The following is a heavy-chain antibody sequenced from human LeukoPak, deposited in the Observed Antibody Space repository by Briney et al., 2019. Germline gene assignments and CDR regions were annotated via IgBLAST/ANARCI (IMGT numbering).Heavy chain of an antibody. CDR3: AKVGNCSSTNCYGRQFDP. Sequence: GGSLRLSCAASGLTFSSYAMSWVRQAPGKGLEWVSTISGSGGTPYYADSVRGRFTISRDNSKNTLYLQMNSLRAEDTAVYYCAKVGNCSSTNCYGRQFDPRGQGTLVTVSS. J-gene: IGHJ5*02. D-gene: IGHD2-2*01. V-gene: IGHV3-23*01. CDR2: ISGSGGTP. CDR1: GLTFSSYA.